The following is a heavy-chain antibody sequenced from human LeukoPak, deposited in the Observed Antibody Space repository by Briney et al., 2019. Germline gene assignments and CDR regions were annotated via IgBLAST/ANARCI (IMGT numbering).Heavy chain of an antibody. CDR2: ISHDGRTK. V-gene: IGHV3-30*04. CDR3: AKDHRTERLVVDY. Sequence: PGKSLTLSCVVSGFNFDNFAMHWVRQPLGKGLEWVAVISHDGRTKYYADSMKGRTTIFRDNSKNTLFLQMNSLGVEDTAVYYCAKDHRTERLVVDYWGQGTLVTVSS. J-gene: IGHJ4*02. CDR1: GFNFDNFA. D-gene: IGHD6-13*01.